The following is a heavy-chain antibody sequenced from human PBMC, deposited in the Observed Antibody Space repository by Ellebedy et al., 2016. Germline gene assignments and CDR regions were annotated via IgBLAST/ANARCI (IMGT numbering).Heavy chain of an antibody. J-gene: IGHJ6*02. CDR1: RFTFSFDDYS. D-gene: IGHD6-19*01. CDR3: AKVTHHTSGWHHYGMDV. V-gene: IGHV3-9*01. CDR2: ITWNSGII. Sequence: GGSLRLSXAASRFTFSFDDYSMHWVRQAPGKGLEWVSGITWNSGIIDYEDSVRGRFTISRDNAKKSLFLQMNDLSAEDTALYYCAKVTHHTSGWHHYGMDVWGQGTTVNVSS.